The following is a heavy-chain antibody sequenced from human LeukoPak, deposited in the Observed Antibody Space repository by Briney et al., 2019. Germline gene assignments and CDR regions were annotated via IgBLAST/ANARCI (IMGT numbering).Heavy chain of an antibody. CDR2: IYSGGST. CDR3: SRDQTPYY. J-gene: IGHJ4*02. Sequence: AGGSLRLSCAASEFSVGSNYMTWVRQAPGKGLEWVSLIYSGGSTYYADSVKGRFTISRDNSKNTLYLQMNSLKTKDAAVYYCSRDQTPYYWGQGTLVTVSS. CDR1: EFSVGSNY. V-gene: IGHV3-66*01.